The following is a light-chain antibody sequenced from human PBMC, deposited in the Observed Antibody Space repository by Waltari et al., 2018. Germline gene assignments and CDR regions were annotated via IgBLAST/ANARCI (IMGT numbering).Light chain of an antibody. V-gene: IGKV1-39*01. CDR3: QQSYSSPWG. Sequence: IQMTQSPSSLSASVGDRVTITCRASQSISRDLNWYQQKPGKAPKVLIYGASTLQSGVPARLSGSGSGTDFTFTISSLQLEDFAAYYCQQSYSSPWGFGQGTKVEIK. J-gene: IGKJ1*01. CDR1: QSISRD. CDR2: GAS.